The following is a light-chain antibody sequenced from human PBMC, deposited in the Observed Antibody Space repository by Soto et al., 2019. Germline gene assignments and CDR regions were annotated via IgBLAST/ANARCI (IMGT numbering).Light chain of an antibody. J-gene: IGLJ3*02. Sequence: QSALTQPASVSGSPGQTITISCTGTSSDVGGYNYVSWYQQHPGKPPKLIIYEVSNRPSGVCHRFSGSKSGTTAAMTISGLQDEDDADYYGSSYTSSSTPWVFGGGTKLTVL. V-gene: IGLV2-14*01. CDR2: EVS. CDR3: SSYTSSSTPWV. CDR1: SSDVGGYNY.